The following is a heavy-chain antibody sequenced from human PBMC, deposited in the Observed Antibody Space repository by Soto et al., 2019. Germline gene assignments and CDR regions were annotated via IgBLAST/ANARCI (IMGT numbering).Heavy chain of an antibody. CDR2: INPNSGGT. V-gene: IGHV1-2*04. D-gene: IGHD6-6*01. CDR1: GYTFTGYY. Sequence: ASVKVSCKASGYTFTGYYMHWVRQAPGQGLEWMGWINPNSGGTNYAQKFQGWVTMTRDTSISTAYMELSRLRSDDTAVYYCARAIPNHPYRSSSLGFDIWGQGTMVTVSS. CDR3: ARAIPNHPYRSSSLGFDI. J-gene: IGHJ3*02.